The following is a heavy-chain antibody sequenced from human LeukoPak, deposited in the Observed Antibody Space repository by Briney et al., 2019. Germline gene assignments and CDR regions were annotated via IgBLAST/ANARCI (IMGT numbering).Heavy chain of an antibody. J-gene: IGHJ4*02. Sequence: GGSLRLSCAGSGFTISSYWMHWVRQAPGKGLVWVSRINRDGSSTNYADSVKGRFTISRDNSKNTLYLQMNSLRAEDTAVYYCARDSVTGSSHYFDYWGQGTLVTVSS. V-gene: IGHV3-74*01. D-gene: IGHD1-26*01. CDR2: INRDGSST. CDR1: GFTISSYW. CDR3: ARDSVTGSSHYFDY.